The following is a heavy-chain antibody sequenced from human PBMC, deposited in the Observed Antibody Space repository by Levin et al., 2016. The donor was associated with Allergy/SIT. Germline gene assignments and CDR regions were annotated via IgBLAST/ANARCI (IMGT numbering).Heavy chain of an antibody. D-gene: IGHD6-6*01. CDR2: TSHSGNT. CDR3: AGRGLSSSSSRLNWFDP. V-gene: IGHV4-4*02. J-gene: IGHJ5*02. Sequence: GSLRLSCAVSGGSISSRNWWSWVRQPPGKGLEWIGETSHSGNTNYNPSLKSRVTISVDTSKNQFSLKLSSVTAADTAVYYCAGRGLSSSSSRLNWFDPWGQGTLVTVSS. CDR1: GGSISSRNW.